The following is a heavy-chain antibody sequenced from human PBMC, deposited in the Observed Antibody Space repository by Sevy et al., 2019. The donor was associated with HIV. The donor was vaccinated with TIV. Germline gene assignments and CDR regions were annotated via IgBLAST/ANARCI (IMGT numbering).Heavy chain of an antibody. CDR1: GYTLTELS. CDR3: ATDPLSFKLWASQFDY. Sequence: ASVKVSCKVSGYTLTELSTHWVRQAPGKGLEWMGGFDPEDGETIYAQKFQGRVTMTEDTSTDTAYMELSSLRSEDTAVYYCATDPLSFKLWASQFDYWGQGTLVTVSS. V-gene: IGHV1-24*01. J-gene: IGHJ4*02. D-gene: IGHD1-1*01. CDR2: FDPEDGET.